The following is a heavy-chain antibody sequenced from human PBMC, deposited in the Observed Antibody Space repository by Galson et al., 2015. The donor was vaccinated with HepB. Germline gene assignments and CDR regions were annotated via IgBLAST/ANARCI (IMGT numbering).Heavy chain of an antibody. J-gene: IGHJ5*02. Sequence: SVKVSCKASGYTFSSYSITWVRQAPGQGLEWMGWISPYNRDTNNARKLQGRVTMTTDTFTSTAYMELRSLRADDTAVYYCARGGFVAAVGGTQGSGFDPWGQGTQVTVSS. CDR2: ISPYNRDT. D-gene: IGHD2-15*01. CDR3: ARGGFVAAVGGTQGSGFDP. CDR1: GYTFSSYS. V-gene: IGHV1-18*01.